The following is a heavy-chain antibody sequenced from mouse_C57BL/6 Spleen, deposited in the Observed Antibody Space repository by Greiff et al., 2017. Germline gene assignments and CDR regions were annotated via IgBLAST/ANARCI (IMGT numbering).Heavy chain of an antibody. D-gene: IGHD2-12*01. CDR2: IDPEDGDT. J-gene: IGHJ4*01. CDR3: TLCSYDDAMDY. V-gene: IGHV14-1*01. CDR1: GFNIKDYY. Sequence: VQLKQSGAELVRPGASVKLSCTASGFNIKDYYMHWVKQRPEQGLEWIGRIDPEDGDTEYAPKFQGKATMTADTSSNTAYLQLSSLTSEDTAVYYYTLCSYDDAMDYWGQGTSVTVSS.